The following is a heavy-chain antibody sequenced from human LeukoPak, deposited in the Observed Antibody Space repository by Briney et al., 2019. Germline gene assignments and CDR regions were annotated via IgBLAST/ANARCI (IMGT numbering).Heavy chain of an antibody. CDR1: GFTFSSYA. J-gene: IGHJ4*02. CDR3: ARGTVTAPDS. D-gene: IGHD2-21*02. CDR2: ISSNGGST. V-gene: IGHV3-64*01. Sequence: PGGSLRLSCAASGFTFSSYAMHWVRQAPGKGLEYVSAISSNGGSTYYANSVKGRFTISRDNSKNTLYLQMGSLRAEDMAVYYCARGTVTAPDSWGPGPLVTVSS.